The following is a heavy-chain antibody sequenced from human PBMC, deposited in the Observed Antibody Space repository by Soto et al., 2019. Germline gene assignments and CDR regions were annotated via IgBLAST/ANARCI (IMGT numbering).Heavy chain of an antibody. J-gene: IGHJ4*02. CDR2: IYYSGST. Sequence: QLQLQESGPGLVKPSETLSLSCTVSGGSISSTIYYWGWLRQPPGKGLEWIGSIYYSGSTYYNPSLKSRGAISVATSKNQFSLKLSSVTAADTAVYYCARRGIAVALYSWGQGTLVTVSS. CDR3: ARRGIAVALYS. V-gene: IGHV4-39*01. D-gene: IGHD6-19*01. CDR1: GGSISSTIYY.